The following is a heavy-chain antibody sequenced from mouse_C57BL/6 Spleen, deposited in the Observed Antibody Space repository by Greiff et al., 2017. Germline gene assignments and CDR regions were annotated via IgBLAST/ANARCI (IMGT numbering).Heavy chain of an antibody. Sequence: DVMLVESGGGLVQPGGSMKLSCVASGFTFSNYWMNWVRQSPEKGLEWVAQIRLKSDNYATHYAESVKGRFTISRDDSKSSVYLQMNNLRAEDTGIYYCTGGGVDYYEYGAWFAYWGQGTLVTVSA. CDR2: IRLKSDNYAT. CDR1: GFTFSNYW. CDR3: TGGGVDYYEYGAWFAY. D-gene: IGHD2-4*01. V-gene: IGHV6-3*01. J-gene: IGHJ3*01.